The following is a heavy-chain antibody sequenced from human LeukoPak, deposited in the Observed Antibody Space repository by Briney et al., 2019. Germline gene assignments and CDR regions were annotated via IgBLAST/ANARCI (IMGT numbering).Heavy chain of an antibody. CDR1: GGSISSYY. Sequence: PSETLSLTCTVSGGSISSYYWSWIRQPPGKGLEWIGYIYTSGSTNYNPSLKSRVTISVDTSKNQFSLKLSSVTAADTAVYYCARGSYSSYMDVWGKGTTVTVSS. J-gene: IGHJ6*03. D-gene: IGHD6-13*01. CDR2: IYTSGST. V-gene: IGHV4-4*09. CDR3: ARGSYSSYMDV.